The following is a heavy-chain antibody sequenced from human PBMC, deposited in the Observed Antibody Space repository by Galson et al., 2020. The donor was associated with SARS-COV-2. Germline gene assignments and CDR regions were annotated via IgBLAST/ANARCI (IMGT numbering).Heavy chain of an antibody. CDR1: GFIFSSYG. V-gene: IGHV3-30*18. D-gene: IGHD1-1*01. CDR3: ANLEPRRYYNYYRMDV. J-gene: IGHJ6*02. CDR2: ISYDSSNK. Sequence: GGSLRLSCAASGFIFSSYGMHWVRQAPGKGLEWVAFISYDSSNKYYADPVKGRFTVSRDNSKNTLYLQMNSLRAEDTAVYYCANLEPRRYYNYYRMDVWGQGTTVTVSS.